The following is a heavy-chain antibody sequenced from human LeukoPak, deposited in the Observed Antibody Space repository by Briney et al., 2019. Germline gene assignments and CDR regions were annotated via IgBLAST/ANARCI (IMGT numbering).Heavy chain of an antibody. D-gene: IGHD6-19*01. V-gene: IGHV3-23*01. Sequence: SGGSLRLSCAASGFTFSSYAMSWVRQAPGKGLEWVSAISGSGGSTYYADSVKGRFTISRDNSKNTLYLQMNSLRAEDTAVYYCAKGLRKGGAVASYFDYWGQGTLVTVSS. CDR1: GFTFSSYA. CDR3: AKGLRKGGAVASYFDY. J-gene: IGHJ4*02. CDR2: ISGSGGST.